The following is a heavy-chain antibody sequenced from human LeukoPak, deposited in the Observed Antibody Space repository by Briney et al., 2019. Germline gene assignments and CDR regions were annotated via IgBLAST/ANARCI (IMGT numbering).Heavy chain of an antibody. CDR3: ARTQYGKAYYYYYYYMDV. Sequence: GGSLRLSCAASGFTFSSYEMNWVRQAPGKGLEWVSYISSSGSTIYYADSVKGRFTISRDNAKNSLYLQMNSLRAEDTAVYYCARTQYGKAYYYYYYYMDVWGKGTTVTVSS. CDR1: GFTFSSYE. V-gene: IGHV3-48*03. CDR2: ISSSGSTI. D-gene: IGHD4-17*01. J-gene: IGHJ6*03.